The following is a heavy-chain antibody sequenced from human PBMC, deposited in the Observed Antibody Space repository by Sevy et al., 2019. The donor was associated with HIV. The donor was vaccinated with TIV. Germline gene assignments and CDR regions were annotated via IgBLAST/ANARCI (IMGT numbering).Heavy chain of an antibody. CDR1: GFTFSNYY. Sequence: GESLKISCVVSGFTFSNYYMSWVRQAPGKGLEWVSVISDSGGYTSYTDSVKGRFTISRDNSKNTLYLQMNSLRVEDTAIYYCANRAGPIFDNWGQGTVVTVSS. V-gene: IGHV3-23*01. CDR2: ISDSGGYT. J-gene: IGHJ4*02. D-gene: IGHD6-19*01. CDR3: ANRAGPIFDN.